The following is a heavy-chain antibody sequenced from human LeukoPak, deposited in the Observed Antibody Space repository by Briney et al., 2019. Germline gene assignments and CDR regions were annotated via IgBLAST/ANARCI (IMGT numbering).Heavy chain of an antibody. J-gene: IGHJ4*02. CDR2: IYYSGST. CDR3: AMGSGSYYLIVVEDY. Sequence: SETLSLTCPVSGVSSSSSSYYWGWIRQPPGKGLEWIGSIYYSGSTYYNPSLKSRVTISVDTSKNQFSLKLSSVTAADTAVYYCAMGSGSYYLIVVEDYWGQGTLVTVSS. V-gene: IGHV4-39*01. CDR1: GVSSSSSSYY. D-gene: IGHD3-10*01.